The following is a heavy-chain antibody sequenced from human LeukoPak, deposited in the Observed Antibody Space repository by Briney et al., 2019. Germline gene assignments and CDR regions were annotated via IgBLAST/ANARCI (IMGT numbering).Heavy chain of an antibody. D-gene: IGHD6-13*01. CDR2: IYYSGST. CDR3: ARHLRIAAAACFDY. V-gene: IGHV4-39*01. CDR1: GGSISSSSYY. Sequence: PSETLSLTSTVSGGSISSSSYYWGWIRQPPGKGLEWIGSIYYSGSTYYNPSLKSRVTISVDTSKNQFSLKLSSVTAADTAVYYCARHLRIAAAACFDYWGQGTLVTVSS. J-gene: IGHJ4*02.